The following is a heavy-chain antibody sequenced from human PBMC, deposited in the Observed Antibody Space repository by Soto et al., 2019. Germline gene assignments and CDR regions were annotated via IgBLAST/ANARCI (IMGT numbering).Heavy chain of an antibody. D-gene: IGHD6-19*01. Sequence: GGSLRLSCAASGFTFSSYSMSWVRQAPGKGLEWVSAISGSGGSTYYADSVKGRFTISRDNSKNTLYLQMNSLRAEDTAVYYCAKDRIAVAGNLLTRWGQGTLVTVSS. CDR2: ISGSGGST. J-gene: IGHJ4*02. CDR3: AKDRIAVAGNLLTR. CDR1: GFTFSSYS. V-gene: IGHV3-23*01.